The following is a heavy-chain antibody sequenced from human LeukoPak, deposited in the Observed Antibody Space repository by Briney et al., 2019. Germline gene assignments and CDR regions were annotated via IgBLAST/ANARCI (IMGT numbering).Heavy chain of an antibody. J-gene: IGHJ4*02. CDR1: GFTFSSYG. CDR3: ARAPRRCSGGSCYSSTFDY. V-gene: IGHV3-30*03. CDR2: ISYDGSNK. D-gene: IGHD2-15*01. Sequence: GRSLRLSCAASGFTFSSYGMHWVRQAPGKGLEWVAVISYDGSNKYYADSVKGRFTISRDNAKNSLNLQMNSLRAGDTAVYYCARAPRRCSGGSCYSSTFDYWGQGTLVTVSS.